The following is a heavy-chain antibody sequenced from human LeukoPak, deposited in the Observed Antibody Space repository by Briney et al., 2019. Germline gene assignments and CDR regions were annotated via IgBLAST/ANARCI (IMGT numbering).Heavy chain of an antibody. Sequence: GRSLRFSCAASGFTFSSYAMHWVRQAPGKGLEWVAVISYDGSNKYYADSVKGLFTISRDNSRNTLYLQMNSLRAEDTAVYYCARDFLTSTRVSGALDYWGQGTLVTVPS. CDR1: GFTFSSYA. CDR2: ISYDGSNK. D-gene: IGHD1-26*01. V-gene: IGHV3-30-3*01. CDR3: ARDFLTSTRVSGALDY. J-gene: IGHJ4*02.